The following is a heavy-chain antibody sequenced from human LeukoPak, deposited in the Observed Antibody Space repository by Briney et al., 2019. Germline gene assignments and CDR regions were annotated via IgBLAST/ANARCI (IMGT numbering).Heavy chain of an antibody. D-gene: IGHD3-10*01. CDR3: VTDWGVITNDAFDI. Sequence: GGSLRLSCAASGFTFSSYVMHWVRLAPGKGLEYVSAISSNGGRTYYADSVKDGFIISRDNSKNTLYLQMRSLRPEDTAVYNCVTDWGVITNDAFDIWGQGTMVTVSS. V-gene: IGHV3-64D*09. CDR2: ISSNGGRT. J-gene: IGHJ3*02. CDR1: GFTFSSYV.